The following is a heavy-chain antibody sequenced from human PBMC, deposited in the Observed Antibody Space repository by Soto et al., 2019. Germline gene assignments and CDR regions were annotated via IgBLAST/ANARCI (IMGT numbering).Heavy chain of an antibody. CDR2: IYPGNSNT. V-gene: IGHV5-51*01. CDR3: ARPSDVGLASSFEY. Sequence: SGESLKISCKGSGYSFTNYWIGWVRQMPGTGLEWMGIIYPGNSNTRYSPSFEGQVTMSADKSISTAYLQWSSLRASDTAIYFCARPSDVGLASSFEYWGQGTQVTVSS. J-gene: IGHJ4*02. CDR1: GYSFTNYW.